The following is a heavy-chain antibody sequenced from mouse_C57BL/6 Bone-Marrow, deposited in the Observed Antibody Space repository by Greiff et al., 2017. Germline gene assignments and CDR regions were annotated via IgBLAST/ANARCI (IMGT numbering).Heavy chain of an antibody. J-gene: IGHJ2*01. D-gene: IGHD1-1*01. CDR2: ISDGGSYT. V-gene: IGHV5-4*01. CDR1: GFTFSSYA. Sequence: QVESGGGLVKPGGSLKLSCAASGFTFSSYAMSWVRQTPEKRLEWVATISDGGSYTYYPDNVKGRFTISRDNAKNNLYLQMSHLKSEDTAMYYCARAAVVPFDYWGQGTTLTVSS. CDR3: ARAAVVPFDY.